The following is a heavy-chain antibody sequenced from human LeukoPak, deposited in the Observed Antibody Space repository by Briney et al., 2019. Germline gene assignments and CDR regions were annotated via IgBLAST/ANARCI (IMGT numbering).Heavy chain of an antibody. D-gene: IGHD3-10*01. CDR3: ARDLGPSYDSGIYFQYYFHF. CDR2: INPASGDT. CDR1: RYTFSVYY. V-gene: IGHV1-2*02. Sequence: ASVKVSCKASRYTFSVYYIHWMRQVPGQGLEWLGWINPASGDTEYGQKFQGRVSMTRDTSIATAYMELTGLAPGDTAVYYCARDLGPSYDSGIYFQYYFHFWGQGTLVTVSS. J-gene: IGHJ4*02.